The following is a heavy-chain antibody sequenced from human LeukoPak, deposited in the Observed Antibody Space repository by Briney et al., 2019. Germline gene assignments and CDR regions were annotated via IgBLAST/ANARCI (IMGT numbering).Heavy chain of an antibody. CDR2: INPNSGGT. CDR3: ARVRSWGGYVRGFDY. V-gene: IGHV1-2*02. J-gene: IGHJ4*02. D-gene: IGHD5-12*01. Sequence: VASVKVSCKASGYTFTGYYMHWVRQAPGQGLEWMGWINPNSGGTNYAQKFQGRVTMTRDTSISTAYMELSRLRSDDTAVYYCARVRSWGGYVRGFDYWGQGTLVTVSS. CDR1: GYTFTGYY.